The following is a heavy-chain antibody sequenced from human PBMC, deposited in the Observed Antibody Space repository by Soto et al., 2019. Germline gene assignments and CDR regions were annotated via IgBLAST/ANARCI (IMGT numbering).Heavy chain of an antibody. CDR1: GFTFSSYW. CDR3: TRDDIVLGIDY. J-gene: IGHJ4*02. D-gene: IGHD2-8*02. V-gene: IGHV3-74*01. CDR2: ISSDGNWA. Sequence: PGGSLRLSCAASGFTFSSYWMHWVRQAPGQGLVWVSHISSDGNWATYADSVKGRFTISRDNAKNTLYLQMNSLRAEDTAVYYCTRDDIVLGIDYWGLGILVTVAS.